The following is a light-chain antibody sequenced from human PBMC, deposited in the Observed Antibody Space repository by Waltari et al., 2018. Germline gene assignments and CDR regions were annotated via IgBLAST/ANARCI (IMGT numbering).Light chain of an antibody. V-gene: IGLV8-61*01. CDR2: STN. J-gene: IGLJ3*02. Sequence: QTVVTQESSFSVSPGETVTLTCGLSSGSVPPSHYPSWYQQTPGQPPRTLISSTNSRSSGVPDRFSGSILGKKAALIIAGAQADDESDYYCVLHLGNGILMFGGGTRLTVL. CDR1: SGSVPPSHY. CDR3: VLHLGNGILM.